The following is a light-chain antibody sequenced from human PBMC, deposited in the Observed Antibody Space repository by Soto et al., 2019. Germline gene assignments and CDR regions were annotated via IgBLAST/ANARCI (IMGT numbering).Light chain of an antibody. CDR3: QQSFSAPYT. CDR2: CSF. V-gene: IGKV1-39*01. Sequence: DIQMTQSPSSLSVSVGDRVTITCRASQSITSYLNWYQQKPGKAPKLLIYCSFNLQSGVPSSFSSSGSGTDFTLNISILQPEDFAPYYCQQSFSAPYTFGQGTSLEIK. CDR1: QSITSY. J-gene: IGKJ2*01.